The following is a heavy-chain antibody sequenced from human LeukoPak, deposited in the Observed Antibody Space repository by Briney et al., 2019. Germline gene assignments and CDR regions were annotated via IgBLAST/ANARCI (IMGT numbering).Heavy chain of an antibody. V-gene: IGHV1-8*01. CDR1: GYTFTSHE. CDR3: ARGEWELSY. CDR2: MNPNSGQT. Sequence: ASVKASCKASGYTFTSHEINWVRQATGQGLEWMGGMNPNSGQTGYAQKFQGRVTMTRNTSISTAYMELSSLRSEDTAVYYCARGEWELSYWGQGTLVTVSS. D-gene: IGHD1-26*01. J-gene: IGHJ4*02.